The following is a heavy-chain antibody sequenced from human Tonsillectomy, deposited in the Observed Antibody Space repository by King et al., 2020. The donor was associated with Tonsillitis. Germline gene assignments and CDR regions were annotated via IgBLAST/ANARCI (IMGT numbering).Heavy chain of an antibody. CDR2: IIPIFGSG. CDR3: AREIYDSSGYYSLSAFDI. D-gene: IGHD3-22*01. Sequence: QLVQSGAEVKKPGSSVRVSCKASGGTFSIYAISWVRQAPGQGLEWMGGIIPIFGSGNYAQKFQGRVTITADESTSTAYMELSSLRSEDTAVYFCAREIYDSSGYYSLSAFDIWGQGTMVAVSS. J-gene: IGHJ3*02. V-gene: IGHV1-69*01. CDR1: GGTFSIYA.